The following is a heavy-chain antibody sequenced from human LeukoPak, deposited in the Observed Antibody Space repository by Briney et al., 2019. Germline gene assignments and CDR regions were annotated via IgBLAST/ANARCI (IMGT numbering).Heavy chain of an antibody. J-gene: IGHJ4*02. D-gene: IGHD3-10*01. CDR3: ARHQRPPTYYYGSGSYLPLFDY. CDR1: GGSFSGYY. V-gene: IGHV4-34*01. Sequence: SETLSLTCAVYGGSFSGYYWSWIRQPPGKGQEWIGEINHSGSTNYNPSLKSRVTISVDTSKNQFSLKLSSVTAADTAVYYCARHQRPPTYYYGSGSYLPLFDYWGQGTLVTVSS. CDR2: INHSGST.